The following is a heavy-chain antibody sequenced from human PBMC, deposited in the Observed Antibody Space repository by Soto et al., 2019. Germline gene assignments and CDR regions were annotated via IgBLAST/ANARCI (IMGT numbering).Heavy chain of an antibody. Sequence: ALMKVSRKASGYTFTNYDRNWVRQAAGQGLKRMGWMNPNSGNTGYAQKFQGRVTMTRNTPISIAYMELRSLRSDDTAVYFCARDTRLERDYYYYYGMDVWGQGTTVTVSS. CDR1: GYTFTNYD. J-gene: IGHJ6*02. V-gene: IGHV1-8*01. CDR3: ARDTRLERDYYYYYGMDV. CDR2: MNPNSGNT. D-gene: IGHD1-1*01.